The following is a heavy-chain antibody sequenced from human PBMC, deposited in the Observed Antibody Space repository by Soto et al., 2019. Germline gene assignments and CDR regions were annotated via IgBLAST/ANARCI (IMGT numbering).Heavy chain of an antibody. V-gene: IGHV4-39*07. CDR1: NGSISSRSSY. CDR3: AREECSGGSCYPAHFDY. D-gene: IGHD2-15*01. CDR2: IYYIGST. Sequence: SETLSLTCIVSNGSISSRSSYWGWIRQTPGKGLEWIGSIYYIGSTNYNPSLKSRVTISVDTSKNQFSLKLSSVTAADTAVYYCAREECSGGSCYPAHFDYWGQGTLVTVSS. J-gene: IGHJ4*02.